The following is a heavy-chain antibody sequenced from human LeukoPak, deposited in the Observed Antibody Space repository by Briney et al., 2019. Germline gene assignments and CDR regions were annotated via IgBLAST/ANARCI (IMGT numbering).Heavy chain of an antibody. D-gene: IGHD4/OR15-4a*01. Sequence: GRSLRLSCAAPGFTFSSYDMHWVRQAPGRGLEWVVLIWSDAGNNYYAASVEDRFTISRDNFENTLYLQKNSLRAEETPVYYCARRQGAAFDIWGEGTMVTVSS. CDR2: IWSDAGNN. CDR1: GFTFSSYD. J-gene: IGHJ3*02. V-gene: IGHV3-33*01. CDR3: ARRQGAAFDI.